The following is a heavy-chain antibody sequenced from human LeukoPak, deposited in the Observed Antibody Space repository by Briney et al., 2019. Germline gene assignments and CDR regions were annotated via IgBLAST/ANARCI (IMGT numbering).Heavy chain of an antibody. D-gene: IGHD3-22*01. CDR2: INPSGGST. Sequence: ASVKVSCKASGYTFTSYYMHWVRQAPGQGLELMGIINPSGGSTSYAQKFQGRVTMTRDTSTSTVYMELSSLRSEDTAVYYCARERPVYYYDSSGYYGSDAFDIWGQGTMVTVSS. V-gene: IGHV1-46*01. CDR1: GYTFTSYY. J-gene: IGHJ3*02. CDR3: ARERPVYYYDSSGYYGSDAFDI.